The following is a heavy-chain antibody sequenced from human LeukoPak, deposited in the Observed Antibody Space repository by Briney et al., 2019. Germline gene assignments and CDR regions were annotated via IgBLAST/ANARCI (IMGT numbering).Heavy chain of an antibody. CDR3: AKRTVTFDY. Sequence: GGSLRLSCTASGFSFSSYWMTWVRQAPGKGLEWVSAISGSGGSTYYADSVKGRFTISRDNSKNTLYLQMNSLRAEDTAVYYCAKRTVTFDYWGQGTLVTVSS. D-gene: IGHD4-11*01. V-gene: IGHV3-23*01. CDR2: ISGSGGST. CDR1: GFSFSSYW. J-gene: IGHJ4*02.